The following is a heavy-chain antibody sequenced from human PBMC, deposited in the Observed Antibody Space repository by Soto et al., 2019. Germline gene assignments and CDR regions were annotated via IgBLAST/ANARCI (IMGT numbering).Heavy chain of an antibody. Sequence: ASVKVSCKASGYTFTGYYMHWVRQAPGQGLEWMGWINPNSGGTNYAQKFQGWVTMTRDKSISTAYMELSRLRSDDTAVYYCARWPTMVRGVIDPFYYYYGMDVWGQGTTVTVSS. J-gene: IGHJ6*02. CDR3: ARWPTMVRGVIDPFYYYYGMDV. V-gene: IGHV1-2*04. D-gene: IGHD3-10*01. CDR2: INPNSGGT. CDR1: GYTFTGYY.